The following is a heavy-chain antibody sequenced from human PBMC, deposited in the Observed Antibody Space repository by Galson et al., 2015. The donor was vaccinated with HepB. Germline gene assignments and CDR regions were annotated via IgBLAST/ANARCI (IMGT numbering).Heavy chain of an antibody. CDR1: GFTFSGSA. CDR3: SRLGDLSGYSSA. J-gene: IGHJ5*02. D-gene: IGHD6-25*01. V-gene: IGHV3-73*01. Sequence: SLRLSCAASGFTFSGSATHWVRQASGKGLEWVGRIRSKASSHATAYTASLKGRFTISRDDSKNTAFLQMTSLKTEDTGVYYCSRLGDLSGYSSAWGQGTLVTVSS. CDR2: IRSKASSHAT.